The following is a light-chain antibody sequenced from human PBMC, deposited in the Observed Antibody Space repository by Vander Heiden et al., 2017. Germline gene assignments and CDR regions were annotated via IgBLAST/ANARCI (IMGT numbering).Light chain of an antibody. Sequence: DIQITPSPSSHAVSLGNRSTITCRASQSISSYLNWYQQKAGKAPKPLIYAASNLRSGVPSRFSGSGSGTDFTLTISSLQSEDFATYFCQQSFSSPYTFGQGTKLEIK. J-gene: IGKJ2*01. V-gene: IGKV1-39*01. CDR2: AAS. CDR1: QSISSY. CDR3: QQSFSSPYT.